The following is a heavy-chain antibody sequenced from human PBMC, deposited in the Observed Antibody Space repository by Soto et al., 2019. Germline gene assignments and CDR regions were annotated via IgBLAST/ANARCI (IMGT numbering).Heavy chain of an antibody. CDR1: GFTFSSYD. V-gene: IGHV3-13*01. Sequence: EVQLVESGGGLVQPGASLRLSCAASGFTFSSYDMHWVRQATGKGLEWVSAIGTAGDTYYPGSVKGRFTISRENAKNSLYLQMNSLRAGDTAVYYCARGNYDFWSGYLLDPWGQGTLVTVSS. CDR2: IGTAGDT. CDR3: ARGNYDFWSGYLLDP. J-gene: IGHJ5*02. D-gene: IGHD3-3*01.